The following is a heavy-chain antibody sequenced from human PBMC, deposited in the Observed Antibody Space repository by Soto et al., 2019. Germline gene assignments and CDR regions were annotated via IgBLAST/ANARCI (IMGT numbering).Heavy chain of an antibody. CDR1: GFSFSSYW. D-gene: IGHD2-15*01. Sequence: EVPLVESGGGLVQPGGSLRLSCADSGFSFSSYWMHWVRQGPGKGLVWVARINTEGSSTNYADSVEGRFTISRDNAKNMLYLQMNSLRAEDTAVYYCARSPGGYYIDWGQGTMVTVSS. J-gene: IGHJ3*01. CDR3: ARSPGGYYID. CDR2: INTEGSST. V-gene: IGHV3-74*01.